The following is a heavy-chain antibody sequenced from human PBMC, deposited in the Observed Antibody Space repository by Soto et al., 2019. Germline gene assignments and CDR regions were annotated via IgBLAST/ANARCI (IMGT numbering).Heavy chain of an antibody. Sequence: WWSLRLSFASSGFTFSSYGMHWVRQAPGKGLEWVAVIWYDGSNKYYADSVKGRFTISRDNSKNTLYLQMNSLRAEDTAVYYCARDSMALYYYYYGMDVWGQGTTVTVSS. J-gene: IGHJ6*02. CDR2: IWYDGSNK. CDR3: ARDSMALYYYYYGMDV. V-gene: IGHV3-33*08. CDR1: GFTFSSYG.